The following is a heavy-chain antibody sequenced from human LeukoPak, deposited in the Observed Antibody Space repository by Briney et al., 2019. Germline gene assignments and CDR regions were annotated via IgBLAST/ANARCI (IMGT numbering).Heavy chain of an antibody. V-gene: IGHV1-8*02. Sequence: EASVKVSCKASGGTFSSYDINWVRQATGQGLEWMGWMNPNSGNTGYAQKFQGRVTMTRNTSISTAYMELSSLRSEDTAVYYCARASDYDFWSGYYVNYYYYGMDVWGQGTTVTVSS. CDR3: ARASDYDFWSGYYVNYYYYGMDV. J-gene: IGHJ6*02. CDR2: MNPNSGNT. D-gene: IGHD3-3*01. CDR1: GGTFSSYD.